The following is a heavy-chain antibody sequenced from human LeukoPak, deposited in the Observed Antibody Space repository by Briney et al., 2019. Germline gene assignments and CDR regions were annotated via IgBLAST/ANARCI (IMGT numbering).Heavy chain of an antibody. D-gene: IGHD2-21*02. CDR3: ARGLPPWSYGMDV. CDR2: IYYSGST. CDR1: GGSISSGGYY. J-gene: IGHJ6*02. Sequence: SETLSLTCTVSGGSISSGGYYWSWIRQHPGKGLEWIGYIYYSGSTYYNPSLKSRVTISVDTSKNQFSLKLSSVTAADTAVYYCARGLPPWSYGMDVWGQGTTVTVSS. V-gene: IGHV4-31*03.